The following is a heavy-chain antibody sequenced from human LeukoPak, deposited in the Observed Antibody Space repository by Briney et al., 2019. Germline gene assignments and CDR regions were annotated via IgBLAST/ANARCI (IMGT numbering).Heavy chain of an antibody. Sequence: SETLSLTCTVSGNSISSGDNYWSWIRQPAGKGLEWIGRIYTSGSTNYNPSLKSQVTISGDTSKNQFSLRLSSVTAADTAVYYCARASYSYDINGWVPFDYWGQGTLVTVSS. CDR1: GNSISSGDNY. CDR3: ARASYSYDINGWVPFDY. D-gene: IGHD3-22*01. V-gene: IGHV4-61*02. J-gene: IGHJ4*02. CDR2: IYTSGST.